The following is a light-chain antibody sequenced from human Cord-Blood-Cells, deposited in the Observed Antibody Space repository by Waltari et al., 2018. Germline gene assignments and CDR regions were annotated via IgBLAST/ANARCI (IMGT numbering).Light chain of an antibody. J-gene: IGKJ4*01. CDR3: MQGTHWTPA. V-gene: IGKV2-30*01. Sequence: VVMTQSPLSLPVTLGQPASNPCRPRQSLVYSDGNTYLNWFQQTPGQPPRRLIYKVSRRDSQLPERFGGRGSGTGFTLKFSRVEAEVVGVYYCMQGTHWTPAFGGGTKVEIK. CDR1: QSLVYSDGNTY. CDR2: KVS.